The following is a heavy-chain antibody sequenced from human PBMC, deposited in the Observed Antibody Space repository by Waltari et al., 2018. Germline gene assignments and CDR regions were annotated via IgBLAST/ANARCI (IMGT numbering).Heavy chain of an antibody. V-gene: IGHV4-39*01. D-gene: IGHD2-21*02. CDR3: ARSLGDPDYFDY. CDR1: GGSISSSNYY. J-gene: IGHJ4*02. Sequence: QLQLQESGPGLVKPSETLSLTCTVSGGSISSSNYYWGWIRQPPGKGLEWIGSIYYGGRTYYNPSLKSRVTMSVDTSKNQFSLKLSSVTAADTAFYYCARSLGDPDYFDYWGQGTLVTVSS. CDR2: IYYGGRT.